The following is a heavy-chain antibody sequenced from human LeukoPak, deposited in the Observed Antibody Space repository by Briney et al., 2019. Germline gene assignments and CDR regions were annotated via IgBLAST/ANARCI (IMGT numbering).Heavy chain of an antibody. J-gene: IGHJ3*02. CDR3: ARARAALRNALNRPHAFDI. Sequence: ASVKVSCKASGYTFTGYYMHWVRQAPGQGLEWMGWINPNSGGTNYAQKFQGRVTMTRDMSISTAYMELSRLRSDDTAVYYCARARAALRNALNRPHAFDIWGQGTMVTVSS. D-gene: IGHD1-1*01. CDR2: INPNSGGT. V-gene: IGHV1-2*02. CDR1: GYTFTGYY.